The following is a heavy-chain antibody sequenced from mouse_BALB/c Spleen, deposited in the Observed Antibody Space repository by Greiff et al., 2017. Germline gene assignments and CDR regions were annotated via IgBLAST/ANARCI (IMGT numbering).Heavy chain of an antibody. CDR1: GYTFTSYW. D-gene: IGHD1-1*01. CDR2: IDPSNSET. Sequence: VKLMESGPELVRPGASVKMSCKASGYTFTSYWMHWVKQRPGQGLEWIGMIDPSNSETRLNQKFKDKATLNVDKSSNTAYMQLSSLTSEDSAVYYCARSAYYGSSYDWFAYWGQGTLVTVSA. V-gene: IGHV1S127*01. CDR3: ARSAYYGSSYDWFAY. J-gene: IGHJ3*01.